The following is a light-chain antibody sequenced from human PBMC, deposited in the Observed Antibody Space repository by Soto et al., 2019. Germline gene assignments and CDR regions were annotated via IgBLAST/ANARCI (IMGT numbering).Light chain of an antibody. J-gene: IGLJ1*01. CDR3: SAYTVSRTYV. CDR1: SSDVGAYNF. Sequence: QSVLTQPASVSGSPRQSITISCTGTSSDVGAYNFVSWHQQHPGKAPKLMIYNVYDRPSGISYRFSGSKSGNTASLTISGLQGEDEADYYCSAYTVSRTYVFGTGTKLTVL. CDR2: NVY. V-gene: IGLV2-14*03.